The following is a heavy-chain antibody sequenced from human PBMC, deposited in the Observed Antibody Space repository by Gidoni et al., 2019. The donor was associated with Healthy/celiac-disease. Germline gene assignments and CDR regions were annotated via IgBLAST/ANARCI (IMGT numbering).Heavy chain of an antibody. D-gene: IGHD5-18*01. V-gene: IGHV3-9*01. CDR2: ISWNSGSI. Sequence: EVQLVESGGGLVQPGRSLRLSCAASGFTFDDYAMHWVRQAPGKGLEWVSGISWNSGSIGYADSVKGRFTISRDNAKNSLYLQMNSLRAEDTALYYCAKEVMSRYSYGPGIDAFDIWGQGTMVTVSS. CDR3: AKEVMSRYSYGPGIDAFDI. J-gene: IGHJ3*02. CDR1: GFTFDDYA.